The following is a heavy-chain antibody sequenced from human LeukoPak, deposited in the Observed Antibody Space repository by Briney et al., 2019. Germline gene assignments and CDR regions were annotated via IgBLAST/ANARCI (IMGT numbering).Heavy chain of an antibody. V-gene: IGHV1-2*02. CDR1: GYTFTGYY. CDR3: AREYGDYVEYFDY. CDR2: INPNSGGT. J-gene: IGHJ4*02. Sequence: ASVKVSCKASGYTFTGYYMHWVRQAPGQGLEWMGWINPNSGGTNYAQKFQGRVTMTRDTSISTAYMELSRLRSDDTAVYYCAREYGDYVEYFDYWGQGTLVTVSS. D-gene: IGHD4-17*01.